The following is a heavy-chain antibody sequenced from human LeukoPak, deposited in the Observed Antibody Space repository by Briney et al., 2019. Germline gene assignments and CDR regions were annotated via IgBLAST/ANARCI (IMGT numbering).Heavy chain of an antibody. V-gene: IGHV1-2*02. CDR2: INPNSGGT. CDR3: ARDSLLWSGYGEPFDY. D-gene: IGHD3-3*01. CDR1: GYTFTGYY. Sequence: ASVKVSCKASGYTFTGYYMHWVQQAPGQGLEWMGWINPNSGGTNYAQKFQGRVTMTRDTSISTAYMELSRLRSDDTAVYYCARDSLLWSGYGEPFDYWGQGTLVTVSS. J-gene: IGHJ4*02.